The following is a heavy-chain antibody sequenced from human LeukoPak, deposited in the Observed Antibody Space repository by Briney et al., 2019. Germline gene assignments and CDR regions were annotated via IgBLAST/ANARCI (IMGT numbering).Heavy chain of an antibody. CDR1: GDTFKTYS. CDR3: ATGAWLDP. CDR2: ISSDSKNE. V-gene: IGHV3-21*01. Sequence: PGGSLRLSCAASGDTFKTYSMNWVRQAPGKGLEWVSSISSDSKNEYYADSVKGRFSISRDNTNNSLYLHMNSLRAEDTGVYYCATGAWLDPWGQGTLVTVSS. D-gene: IGHD1-1*01. J-gene: IGHJ5*02.